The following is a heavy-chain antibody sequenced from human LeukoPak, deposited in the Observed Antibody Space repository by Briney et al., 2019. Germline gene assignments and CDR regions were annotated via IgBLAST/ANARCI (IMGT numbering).Heavy chain of an antibody. Sequence: SETLSLTCSVSGYSISSGYYWDWIRQPPGKGLEWIASIYHSGKSYYNPSLESRVTISVDTSKNQISLKLRSVTAADTAVYYCAREGIAAAGTGNWFDPWGQGTLVTVS. CDR2: IYHSGKS. CDR3: AREGIAAAGTGNWFDP. V-gene: IGHV4-38-2*02. D-gene: IGHD6-13*01. CDR1: GYSISSGYY. J-gene: IGHJ5*02.